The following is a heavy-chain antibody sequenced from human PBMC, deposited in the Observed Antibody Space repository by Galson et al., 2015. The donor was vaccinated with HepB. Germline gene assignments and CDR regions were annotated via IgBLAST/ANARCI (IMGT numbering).Heavy chain of an antibody. J-gene: IGHJ3*02. CDR2: IKGYGSEK. Sequence: SLRLSCAASGFTFSNYWMSWVRQAPGKGLEWVATIKGYGSEKFYVDSVKGRFTISRDNTKNSLYLQMNSLRAEDTAVYYCARDSYSCRGCAFDIWGQGTMVTVSS. V-gene: IGHV3-7*03. D-gene: IGHD4-11*01. CDR1: GFTFSNYW. CDR3: ARDSYSCRGCAFDI.